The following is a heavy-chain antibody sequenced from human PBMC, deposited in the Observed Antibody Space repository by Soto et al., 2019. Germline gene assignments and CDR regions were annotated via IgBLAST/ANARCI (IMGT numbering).Heavy chain of an antibody. D-gene: IGHD3-16*01. V-gene: IGHV4-31*03. J-gene: IGHJ5*02. CDR3: ARVGGINWFDP. CDR1: GGSISSGGYY. CDR2: IYYSGST. Sequence: QLQLQESGPGLVKPSQTLSLTCTVSGGSISSGGYYCSWIRQHPGKRLEWIGYIYYSGSTYYNPSLKSRVTISVDTSKNQFSLKLSSVTAAGTAVYYCARVGGINWFDPWGQGTLVTVSS.